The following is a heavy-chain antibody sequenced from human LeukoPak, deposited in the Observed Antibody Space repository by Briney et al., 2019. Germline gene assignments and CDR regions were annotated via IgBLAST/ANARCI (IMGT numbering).Heavy chain of an antibody. V-gene: IGHV3-23*01. CDR3: AKEQVVTVIAVVTTPLDY. CDR1: GFTFSSYA. D-gene: IGHD3-22*01. CDR2: ISGSGGST. J-gene: IGHJ4*02. Sequence: AGGSLRLSCAASGFTFSSYAMSWVRQAPGKGLEWVSAISGSGGSTYYADSVKGRFTISRDNSKNTPYLQMNSLRAEDTAVYYCAKEQVVTVIAVVTTPLDYWGQGTLVTVSS.